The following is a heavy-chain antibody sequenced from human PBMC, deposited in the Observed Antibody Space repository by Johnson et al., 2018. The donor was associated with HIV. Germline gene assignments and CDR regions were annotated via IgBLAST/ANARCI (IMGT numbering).Heavy chain of an antibody. CDR1: GFTFSNYG. J-gene: IGHJ3*01. D-gene: IGHD6-13*01. V-gene: IGHV3-33*06. Sequence: QVQLVESGGGVVQPGRSLRLSCAASGFTFSNYGMHWVRQAPGKGLEWVAVVWVDGRNKSSSASVKGRFPISRDDSKNTLYLQMNSLRVEDTAVYHCAKVAVATAAGGVALDGWGPGTMVTVSS. CDR3: AKVAVATAAGGVALDG. CDR2: VWVDGRNK.